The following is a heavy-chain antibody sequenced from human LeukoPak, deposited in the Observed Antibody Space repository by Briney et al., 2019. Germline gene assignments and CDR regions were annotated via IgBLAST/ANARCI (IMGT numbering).Heavy chain of an antibody. J-gene: IGHJ6*02. D-gene: IGHD2-2*01. V-gene: IGHV4-34*01. Sequence: PSETLSLTCAVHGESFSDYCWSWIRQPPGKGLEWIGEINHSGSTNYNPSLKSRVTMSVDTSKNQFSLRLNSVTAADTAVYYCARAPDPAATTYYYSYGMDVWGQGTTVTVSS. CDR1: GESFSDYC. CDR2: INHSGST. CDR3: ARAPDPAATTYYYSYGMDV.